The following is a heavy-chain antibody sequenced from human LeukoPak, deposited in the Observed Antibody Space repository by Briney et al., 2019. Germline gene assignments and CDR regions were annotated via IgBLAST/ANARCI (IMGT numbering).Heavy chain of an antibody. CDR2: MRHDGSDI. CDR1: GFTFSHYG. J-gene: IGHJ4*02. V-gene: IGHV3-30*02. Sequence: GGSLRLSCTTSGFTFSHYGFHWVRQAPGKGLEWVAFMRHDGSDISYAESVKGRFTISRDNSKNTIYLQMNSLRVEDTTVYYCARDQYWASDYWGQGTLVTVSS. CDR3: ARDQYWASDY. D-gene: IGHD2-15*01.